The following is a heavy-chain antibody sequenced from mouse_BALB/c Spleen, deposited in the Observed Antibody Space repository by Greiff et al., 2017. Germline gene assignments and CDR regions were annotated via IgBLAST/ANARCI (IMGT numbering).Heavy chain of an antibody. D-gene: IGHD2-3*01. CDR2: ISSGSSTI. V-gene: IGHV5-17*02. CDR1: GFTFSSFG. J-gene: IGHJ3*01. Sequence: EVQLVESGGGLVPPGGSRTLSCAASGFTFSSFGMHWVRQAPEKGLEWVAYISSGSSTIYYADTVKGRFTISRDNPKNTLFLQMTSLRSEDTAMYYCARRGDGYTWFAYWGQGTLVTVSA. CDR3: ARRGDGYTWFAY.